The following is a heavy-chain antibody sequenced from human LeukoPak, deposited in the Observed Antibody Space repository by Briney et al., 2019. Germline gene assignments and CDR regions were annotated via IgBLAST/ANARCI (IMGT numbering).Heavy chain of an antibody. J-gene: IGHJ4*02. D-gene: IGHD3-10*01. CDR3: ARDPILVRGYFDY. CDR1: GFTFSNYA. CDR2: ISFDGSNK. Sequence: PGGSLRLSCAVSGFTFSNYAIHWVRQAPGKGLEWVALISFDGSNKYYADSVKGRFTISRDNSKNTLHLQMNSLRPEDTAIYYCARDPILVRGYFDYWAREPWSPSPQ. V-gene: IGHV3-30-3*01.